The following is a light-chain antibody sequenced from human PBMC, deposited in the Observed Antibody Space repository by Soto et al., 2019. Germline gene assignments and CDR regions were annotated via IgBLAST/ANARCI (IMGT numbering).Light chain of an antibody. CDR2: DAS. Sequence: EIVLTQSPGTLSVSPGERASLSCRASQSVSSYLAWYQQKPGQAPRLLIYDASNRATGIPARFSGSGSGTDFTLIINRLEPEDVAIYYCQQYGGSPRITFGQGTRLEIK. V-gene: IGKV3-20*01. J-gene: IGKJ5*01. CDR1: QSVSSY. CDR3: QQYGGSPRIT.